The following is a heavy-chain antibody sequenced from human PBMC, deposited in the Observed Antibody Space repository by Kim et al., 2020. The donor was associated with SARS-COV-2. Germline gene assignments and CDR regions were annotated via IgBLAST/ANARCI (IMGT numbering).Heavy chain of an antibody. V-gene: IGHV3-74*01. CDR2: NIA. CDR3: TRGGDGMDV. J-gene: IGHJ6*02. D-gene: IGHD3-16*01. Sequence: NIARYADSVKGRFTISRDNSMNTLYLQMNSLRAEDTAVYYCTRGGDGMDVWGQGTTVTVSS.